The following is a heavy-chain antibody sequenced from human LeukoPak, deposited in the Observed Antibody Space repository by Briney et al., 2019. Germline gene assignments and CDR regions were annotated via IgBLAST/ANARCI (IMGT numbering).Heavy chain of an antibody. V-gene: IGHV3-11*01. D-gene: IGHD3-22*01. CDR3: ARVSSGYYDSSGYFDY. Sequence: GGSLRLSCAASGFTFSDYYMSWIRQAPGKGLEWVADISSSGGAISYADSVKGRFTISRDNAKNSLYLQMNSLRAEDTAVYYCARVSSGYYDSSGYFDYWGQGTLVTVSS. J-gene: IGHJ4*02. CDR1: GFTFSDYY. CDR2: ISSSGGAI.